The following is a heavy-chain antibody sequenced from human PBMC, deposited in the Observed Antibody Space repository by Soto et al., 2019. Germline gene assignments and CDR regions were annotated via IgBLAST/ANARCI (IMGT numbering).Heavy chain of an antibody. CDR2: IYYSGST. J-gene: IGHJ4*02. Sequence: SETLSLTCTVSGGSISSGDYYWSWIRQPPGKGLEWIGYIYYSGSTYYNPSLKSRVTISVDTSKNQFSLKLSSVTAADTAVYYCARAEVEAHYYETDYFDYWGQGTLVTVSS. CDR3: ARAEVEAHYYETDYFDY. V-gene: IGHV4-30-4*01. D-gene: IGHD3-22*01. CDR1: GGSISSGDYY.